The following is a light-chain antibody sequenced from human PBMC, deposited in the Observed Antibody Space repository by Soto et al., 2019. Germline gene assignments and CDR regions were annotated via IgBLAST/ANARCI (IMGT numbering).Light chain of an antibody. CDR1: QSINNN. V-gene: IGKV3-15*01. J-gene: IGKJ4*01. Sequence: EIVMTQSPATLSASAGERATLFCRASQSINNNLDWYQQKPGQAPRLLMFRTSTRANGVPARFSGSGSETKFNITTSSLQSEDFAFYYCHQYNQWPRSTFGGGTKVEIK. CDR3: HQYNQWPRST. CDR2: RTS.